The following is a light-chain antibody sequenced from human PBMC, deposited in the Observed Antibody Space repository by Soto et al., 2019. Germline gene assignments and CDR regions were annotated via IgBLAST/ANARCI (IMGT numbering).Light chain of an antibody. J-gene: IGLJ1*01. V-gene: IGLV2-8*01. CDR3: SSYAGINNLGV. Sequence: QSALTQPPSASGSPGQSVTISCTGTSRDVGGYKYVSWYQQHPGKAPKLMIFEVNKRPSGVPDRFSGSKSGNTASLTVSGLQAEDEADYYCSSYAGINNLGVFGTGTKVTVL. CDR1: SRDVGGYKY. CDR2: EVN.